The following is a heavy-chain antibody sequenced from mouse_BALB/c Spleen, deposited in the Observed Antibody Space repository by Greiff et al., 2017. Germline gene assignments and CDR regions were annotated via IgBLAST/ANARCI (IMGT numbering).Heavy chain of an antibody. CDR3: ASPTDY. CDR2: ISSGGSYT. V-gene: IGHV5-6*01. J-gene: IGHJ2*01. Sequence: EVHLVESGGDLVKPGGSLKLSCAASGFTFSSYGMSWVRQTPDKRLEWVATISSGGSYTYYPDSVKGRFTISRDNAKNTLYLQMSSLKSEDTAMYYCASPTDYWGQGTTLTVSS. D-gene: IGHD1-1*01. CDR1: GFTFSSYG.